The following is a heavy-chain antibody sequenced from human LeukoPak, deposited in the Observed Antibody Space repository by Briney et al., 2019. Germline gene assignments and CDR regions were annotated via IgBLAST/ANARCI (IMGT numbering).Heavy chain of an antibody. Sequence: GGSLRLSCAASGFTFSSDGMSWVRQAPGKGLEWVSSISASGGGTAYADSVKGRVTISRDNSKNTLYLQMYDLRVEDTAVYSCAKNLFGSRAFSWYFDLWGRGTLVTVS. CDR1: GFTFSSDG. J-gene: IGHJ2*01. CDR3: AKNLFGSRAFSWYFDL. V-gene: IGHV3-23*01. CDR2: ISASGGGT. D-gene: IGHD3-16*01.